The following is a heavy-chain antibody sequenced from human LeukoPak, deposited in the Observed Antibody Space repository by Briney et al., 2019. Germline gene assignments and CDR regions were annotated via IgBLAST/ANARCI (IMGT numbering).Heavy chain of an antibody. J-gene: IGHJ5*02. CDR1: GFNFAQSS. V-gene: IGHV3-30*04. Sequence: PGGSLRLSCAASGFNFAQSSMHWVRQAPGKGLEWLAVISFDETHQNYAESVKGRFTISRDNSKNALDLQMNSLRGDDTAVYYCARRKLTSLATWGQGTLVTVSS. CDR2: ISFDETHQ. D-gene: IGHD2-21*01. CDR3: ARRKLTSLAT.